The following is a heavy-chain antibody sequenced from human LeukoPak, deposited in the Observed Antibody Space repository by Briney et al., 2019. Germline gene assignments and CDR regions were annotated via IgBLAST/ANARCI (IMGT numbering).Heavy chain of an antibody. Sequence: PGRSLRLSCAASGVTFSSDGMRWVRQAPGKGLEWGAVIWYDGSNKYYADSVKGRFTISRDNSKNTLYLQMNSLRAEDTAVYYCTRQLLPAGMKLPGYNWFVPWGQGTLVTVSS. V-gene: IGHV3-33*01. D-gene: IGHD2-2*01. CDR2: IWYDGSNK. J-gene: IGHJ5*02. CDR1: GVTFSSDG. CDR3: TRQLLPAGMKLPGYNWFVP.